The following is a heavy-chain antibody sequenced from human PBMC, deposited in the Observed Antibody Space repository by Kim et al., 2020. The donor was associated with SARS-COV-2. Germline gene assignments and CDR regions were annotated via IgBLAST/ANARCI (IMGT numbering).Heavy chain of an antibody. CDR1: GGSISSSSYY. J-gene: IGHJ5*02. D-gene: IGHD2-2*02. V-gene: IGHV4-39*01. Sequence: SETLSLTCTVSGGSISSSSYYWGWIRQPPGKGLEWIGSIYYSGSTYYNPSLKSRVTISVDTSKNQFSLKLSSVTAADTAVYYCARSTFWSYCSSTSCNSNWFDPWGQGTLVTVSS. CDR2: IYYSGST. CDR3: ARSTFWSYCSSTSCNSNWFDP.